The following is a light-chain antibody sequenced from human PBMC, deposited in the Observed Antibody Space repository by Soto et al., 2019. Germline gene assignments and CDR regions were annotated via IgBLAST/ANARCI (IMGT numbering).Light chain of an antibody. V-gene: IGKV3-20*01. CDR1: QSVSSSY. J-gene: IGKJ2*01. CDR3: QQYGSSPPYT. Sequence: EVVLTQSPGTLSLSPGERATLSCTASQSVSSSYLAWYQQKPGQAPRLLIYGASSRATGISDRFSGSGSGTDFTLTISRREPEDLAVYYCQQYGSSPPYTFGQGTKLEIK. CDR2: GAS.